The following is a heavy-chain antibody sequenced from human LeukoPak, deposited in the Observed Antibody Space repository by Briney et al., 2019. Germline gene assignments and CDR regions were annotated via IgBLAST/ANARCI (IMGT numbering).Heavy chain of an antibody. CDR3: VRDWDHFDFDS. Sequence: PGGSLRLSCAASGFTFSNYWIHWVRQAPGKGLVWVSRINPAGNYGNYADSVKGRFTISRDNAKYTVYLQMNSLRAEDTALFYCVRDWDHFDFDSWGQGTLVTVSS. D-gene: IGHD1-26*01. CDR2: INPAGNYG. V-gene: IGHV3-74*01. J-gene: IGHJ5*01. CDR1: GFTFSNYW.